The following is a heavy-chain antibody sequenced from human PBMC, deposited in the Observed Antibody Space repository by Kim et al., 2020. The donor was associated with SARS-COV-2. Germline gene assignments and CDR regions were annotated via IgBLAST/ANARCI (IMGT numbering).Heavy chain of an antibody. J-gene: IGHJ6*02. CDR2: IYHSGST. CDR1: GGSISSSNW. Sequence: SETLSLTCAVSGGSISSSNWWSWVRQPPGKGLEWIGEIYHSGSTNYNPSLKSRVTISVDKSKNQFSLKLSSVTAADTAVYYCARASMVRGAAYYYYGMDVWGQGTTVTVSS. CDR3: ARASMVRGAAYYYYGMDV. D-gene: IGHD3-10*01. V-gene: IGHV4-4*02.